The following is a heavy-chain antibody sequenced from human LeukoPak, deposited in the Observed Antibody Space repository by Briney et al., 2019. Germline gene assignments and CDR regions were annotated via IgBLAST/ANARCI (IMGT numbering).Heavy chain of an antibody. V-gene: IGHV3-23*01. CDR3: ARCRHSYDSSGFPHY. J-gene: IGHJ4*02. CDR1: KFTFTNYA. Sequence: GGSLRLSCAASKFTFTNYAMSWVRQAPGKGLEWVSSISGRGSTTYYADSVKGRFTISRDNAKNSLYLQMNSLRPEDTALYYCARCRHSYDSSGFPHYWGQGTLVTVSS. D-gene: IGHD3-22*01. CDR2: ISGRGSTT.